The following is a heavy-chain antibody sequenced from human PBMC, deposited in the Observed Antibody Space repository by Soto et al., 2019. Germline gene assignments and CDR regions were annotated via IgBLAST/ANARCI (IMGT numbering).Heavy chain of an antibody. J-gene: IGHJ6*02. V-gene: IGHV5-51*01. CDR1: GYSFTNYW. CDR3: ARGNNYHYGMDV. Sequence: GESLKISCKGSGYSFTNYWIGWVRQMPGKGLEWMGIIYPYNSDSTYSPSFQGQATFPADKSISTAYLQWSSLKASGTAIYYCARGNNYHYGMDVWGQGTTVTVSS. CDR2: IYPYNSDS.